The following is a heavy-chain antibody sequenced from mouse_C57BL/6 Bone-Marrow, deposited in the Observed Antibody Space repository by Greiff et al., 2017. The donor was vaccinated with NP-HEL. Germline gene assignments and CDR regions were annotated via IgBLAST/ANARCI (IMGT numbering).Heavy chain of an antibody. D-gene: IGHD1-1*01. CDR2: INPYNGDT. CDR1: GYSFTGYF. V-gene: IGHV1-20*01. Sequence: EVQLVESGPELVKPGDSVKISCKASGYSFTGYFMNWVMQSHGKSLEWIGRINPYNGDTFYNQKFKGKATLTVDKSSSTAHMELRSLTSEDSAVYYCARYYGSSHYYAMDYWGQGTSVTVSS. J-gene: IGHJ4*01. CDR3: ARYYGSSHYYAMDY.